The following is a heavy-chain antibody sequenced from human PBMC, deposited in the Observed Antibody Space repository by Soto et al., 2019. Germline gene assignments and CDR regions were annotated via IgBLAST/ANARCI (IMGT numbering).Heavy chain of an antibody. V-gene: IGHV3-33*01. Sequence: PGGSLRLSCAASGFTFSSYGVHWVRQAPGKGLEWVAVIWYDGSNKYYADSVKGRFTISRDNSKNTLYLQMNSLRAEDTAVYYCARDMTYYYDSSDYWGQGTLVTVSS. CDR3: ARDMTYYYDSSDY. D-gene: IGHD3-22*01. J-gene: IGHJ4*02. CDR1: GFTFSSYG. CDR2: IWYDGSNK.